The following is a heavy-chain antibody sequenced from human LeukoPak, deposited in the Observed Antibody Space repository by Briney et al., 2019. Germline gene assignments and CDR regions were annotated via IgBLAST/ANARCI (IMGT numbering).Heavy chain of an antibody. J-gene: IGHJ4*02. D-gene: IGHD6-19*01. V-gene: IGHV3-23*01. CDR3: AKDLVAGSIDY. Sequence: TGGSLRLSCAASGFTFSSDAMSWVRQAPGKGLEWVSDISGSGGSTYYADSVKGRFTISRDNSKNTLYLQMNSLRAEDTAVYYCAKDLVAGSIDYWGQGTLVTVSS. CDR2: ISGSGGST. CDR1: GFTFSSDA.